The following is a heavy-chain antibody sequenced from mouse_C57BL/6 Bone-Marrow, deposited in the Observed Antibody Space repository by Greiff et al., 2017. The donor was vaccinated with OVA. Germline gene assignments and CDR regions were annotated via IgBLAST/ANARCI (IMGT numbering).Heavy chain of an antibody. D-gene: IGHD2-3*01. J-gene: IGHJ2*01. CDR2: ISNGGGST. Sequence: EVKLVESGGGLVQPGGSLKLSCAASGFTFSDYYMYWVRQTPEQRLEWVAYISNGGGSTYYPDTVKGRFTISRDNAKNTLYLQISRLKSEDTAMYYCARQPLDGYYYFDYWGQGTTLTVSS. CDR3: ARQPLDGYYYFDY. CDR1: GFTFSDYY. V-gene: IGHV5-12*01.